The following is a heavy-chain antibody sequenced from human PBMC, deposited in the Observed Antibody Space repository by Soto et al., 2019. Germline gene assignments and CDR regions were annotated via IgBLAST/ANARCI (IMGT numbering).Heavy chain of an antibody. CDR2: ISWDGGST. D-gene: IGHD5-12*01. Sequence: EVQLVESGGVVVQPGGSQRLSCAASGFTFDDYTMHWVRQAPGKGLEWVSLISWDGGSTYYADSVKGRFTISRDNSKNSLYLQMNSLRTEDTALYYCAKDVQPYDSTVGWFDPWGQGTLVTVSS. V-gene: IGHV3-43*01. CDR3: AKDVQPYDSTVGWFDP. CDR1: GFTFDDYT. J-gene: IGHJ5*02.